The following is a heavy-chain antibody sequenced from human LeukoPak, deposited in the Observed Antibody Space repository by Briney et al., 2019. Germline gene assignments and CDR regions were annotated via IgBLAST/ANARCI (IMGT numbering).Heavy chain of an antibody. Sequence: ASVKVSCKASGYTFINYYMHWVRQAPGQGLEWMGIINPSGGSTSYAQKFQGRVTMTRDTSTSTVYMELSGLRSEDTAVYYCAREYEPFRYYYGMDVWGQGTTVTVSS. CDR1: GYTFINYY. D-gene: IGHD1-14*01. V-gene: IGHV1-46*01. CDR3: AREYEPFRYYYGMDV. CDR2: INPSGGST. J-gene: IGHJ6*02.